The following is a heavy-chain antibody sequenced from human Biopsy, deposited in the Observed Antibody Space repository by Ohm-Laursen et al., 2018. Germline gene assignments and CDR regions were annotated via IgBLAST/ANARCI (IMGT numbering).Heavy chain of an antibody. CDR3: TRVRTFGGVIGGYYFDS. CDR1: GVTINSGGHF. Sequence: SQTLSLTCTVSGVTINSGGHFWGWVRQSPGKGLEWIGYVYDNGGTYYNPSLMSLVSISADTSKNQVSLRLNSVTAADTAVYYCTRVRTFGGVIGGYYFDSWGQGILVTVSS. D-gene: IGHD3-16*02. V-gene: IGHV4-31*01. CDR2: VYDNGGT. J-gene: IGHJ4*02.